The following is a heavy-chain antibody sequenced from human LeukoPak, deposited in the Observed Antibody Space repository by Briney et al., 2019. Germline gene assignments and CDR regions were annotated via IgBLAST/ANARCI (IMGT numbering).Heavy chain of an antibody. V-gene: IGHV4-61*02. CDR3: ASSPAMVRGVHVP. J-gene: IGHJ4*02. D-gene: IGHD3-10*01. Sequence: SETLSLTCTVSGGSISSGSYYWSWIRQPAGKGLVWIGRIYTSGGTNYNPSLRSRVTISVDTSKNQFSLKLSSVTAADTAVYYCASSPAMVRGVHVPWGQGTLVTVSS. CDR1: GGSISSGSYY. CDR2: IYTSGGT.